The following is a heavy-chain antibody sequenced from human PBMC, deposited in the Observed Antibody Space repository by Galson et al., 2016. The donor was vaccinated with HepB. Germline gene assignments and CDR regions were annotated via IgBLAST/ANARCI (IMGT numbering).Heavy chain of an antibody. D-gene: IGHD3-16*01. V-gene: IGHV3-33*08. CDR3: ARDQNPLGDYYYGMDV. CDR2: IWYDGSNE. J-gene: IGHJ6*02. CDR1: GFTFSTYT. Sequence: SLRLSCAASGFTFSTYTMHWVRQAPGKGLEWVAVIWYDGSNEYYPDSVQGRFTISRDNSKNTLYLQMNSLRAEDTAVYYCARDQNPLGDYYYGMDVWGQGTTVTVSS.